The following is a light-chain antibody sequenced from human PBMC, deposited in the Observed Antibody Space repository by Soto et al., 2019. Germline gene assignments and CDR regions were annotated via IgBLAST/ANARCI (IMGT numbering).Light chain of an antibody. CDR3: QQSANTPPYT. J-gene: IGKJ2*01. V-gene: IGKV1-39*01. CDR1: QAVGRA. Sequence: DIQLTQSPSSLSASIGDRVTITCRASQAVGRALNWYQHKPGTAPKLLIYGTFILQSGVPSRFSCSGSETDFTPTNSSLQPDDIETYYCQQSANTPPYTFGQGTSLEI. CDR2: GTF.